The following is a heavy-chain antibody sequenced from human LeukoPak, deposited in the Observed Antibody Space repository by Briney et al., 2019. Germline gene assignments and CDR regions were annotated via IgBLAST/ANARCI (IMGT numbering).Heavy chain of an antibody. J-gene: IGHJ6*03. CDR3: AKDRGGTYSWYYHYMDV. Sequence: PGGSLRLSCVASGFTFSSYGMHWVRQAPGKGLEWVAFIRYDGSNTYYTDSVKGRFTISRDNSKNMLFLQMNSLRAEDTAVYYCAKDRGGTYSWYYHYMDVWGNGTTVTVSS. V-gene: IGHV3-30*02. D-gene: IGHD1-26*01. CDR1: GFTFSSYG. CDR2: IRYDGSNT.